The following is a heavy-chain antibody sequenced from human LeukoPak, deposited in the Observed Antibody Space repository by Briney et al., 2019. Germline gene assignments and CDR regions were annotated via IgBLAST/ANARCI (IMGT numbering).Heavy chain of an antibody. D-gene: IGHD5-24*01. CDR2: LITISRIP. Sequence: VASVKVSCKASGGAFISDGISWVRQAPGQGLEWIGRLITISRIPNYAQNFKGICTISADKSTSTAYMELRSLRCEDTAVYYCARVVDEGRFAPWGQGTLVTVSS. J-gene: IGHJ5*02. V-gene: IGHV1-69*04. CDR1: GGAFISDG. CDR3: ARVVDEGRFAP.